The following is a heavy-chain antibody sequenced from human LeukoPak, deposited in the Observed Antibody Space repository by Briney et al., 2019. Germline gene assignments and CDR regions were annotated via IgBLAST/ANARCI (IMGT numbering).Heavy chain of an antibody. D-gene: IGHD1-14*01. CDR2: IYYSGST. CDR1: GGSISSSSYY. V-gene: IGHV4-39*07. CDR3: ARDRTENRLMDAFDI. Sequence: SETLSLTCTVSGGSISSSSYYWGWIRQPPGKGLEWIGSIYYSGSTYYNPSLKSRVTISVDTSKNQFSLKLSSVTAADTAVYYCARDRTENRLMDAFDIWDQGTMVTVSS. J-gene: IGHJ3*02.